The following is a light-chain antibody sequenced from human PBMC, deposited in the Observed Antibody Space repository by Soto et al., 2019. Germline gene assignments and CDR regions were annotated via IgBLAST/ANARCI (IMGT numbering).Light chain of an antibody. J-gene: IGKJ1*01. CDR1: QSISSW. Sequence: DIQMTQSPSTLSASVGDRVTITCRASQSISSWLAWYQQKPGKAPKLLIYDDSSLESGVPSMFSGSGSGTEFTLTISSLQPDDFATYYCQQYNSYSWTFGQGTKVEIK. CDR2: DDS. V-gene: IGKV1-5*01. CDR3: QQYNSYSWT.